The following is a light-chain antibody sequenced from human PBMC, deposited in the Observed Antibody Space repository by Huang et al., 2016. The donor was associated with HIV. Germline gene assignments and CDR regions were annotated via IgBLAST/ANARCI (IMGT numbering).Light chain of an antibody. J-gene: IGKJ3*01. CDR3: LQLNSYPGT. Sequence: IQLTQSPSSLSASVGDWVTITCRASQAISSYLAWYQQKPGKAPKLLIYAASTLESGVPSRFNGSGSGTEFTLTINILQPEDFATYYCLQLNSYPGTFGPGTSVDV. V-gene: IGKV1-9*01. CDR1: QAISSY. CDR2: AAS.